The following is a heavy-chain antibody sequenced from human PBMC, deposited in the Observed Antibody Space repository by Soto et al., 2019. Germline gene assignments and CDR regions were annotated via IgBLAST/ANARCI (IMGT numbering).Heavy chain of an antibody. D-gene: IGHD2-2*02. J-gene: IGHJ6*02. CDR3: ARHGCSGDGCYTLDSLDV. Sequence: GESLKISCKGSGYSFTRYWIGWVPQMPGKGLDWMGIIYPGDSDTQYSPSFEGQVTISADKSTRTVYLQWRSLKTSDTAIYYCARHGCSGDGCYTLDSLDVLGPGTTVTVSS. CDR1: GYSFTRYW. V-gene: IGHV5-51*01. CDR2: IYPGDSDT.